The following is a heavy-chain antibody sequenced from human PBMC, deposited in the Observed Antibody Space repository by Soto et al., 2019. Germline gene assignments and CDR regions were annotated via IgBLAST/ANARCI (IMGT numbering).Heavy chain of an antibody. CDR1: GGTFSTSA. D-gene: IGHD3-3*02. V-gene: IGHV1-69*12. Sequence: QVQLMQSGAEVKKPGSSVKVSCKASGGTFSTSAISWVRQAPGEGLEWVGGIMPVFATPDYAQKFQGRVTITADESTTTAYLELTSQTTDDTSVYYCARDKDRQQLGGNYYYVLDVWGQGTGITVSS. J-gene: IGHJ6*02. CDR3: ARDKDRQQLGGNYYYVLDV. CDR2: IMPVFATP.